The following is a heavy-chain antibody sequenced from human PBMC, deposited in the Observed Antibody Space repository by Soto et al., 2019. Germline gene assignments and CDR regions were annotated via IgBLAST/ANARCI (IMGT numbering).Heavy chain of an antibody. CDR2: IWYDGSNK. CDR3: AREERSGVAKRLGDAFDI. CDR1: GFTFSSYG. J-gene: IGHJ3*02. D-gene: IGHD5-12*01. Sequence: QVQLVESGGGVVQPGRSLRLSCAASGFTFSSYGMHWVRQAPGKGLEWVAVIWYDGSNKYYADSVKGRFTISRDNSKNTLYLQMNSPRAEDTAVYYCAREERSGVAKRLGDAFDIWGQGTMVTVSS. V-gene: IGHV3-33*01.